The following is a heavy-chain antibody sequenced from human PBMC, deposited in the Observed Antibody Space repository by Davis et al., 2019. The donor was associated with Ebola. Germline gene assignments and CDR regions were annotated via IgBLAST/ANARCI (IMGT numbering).Heavy chain of an antibody. V-gene: IGHV1-18*01. CDR3: ARVGAPYYFAY. CDR1: GYTFSSYV. D-gene: IGHD1-26*01. J-gene: IGHJ4*02. Sequence: ASVKVSCKASGYTFSSYVITWVRQAPGQGLEWMGWISAYSGNTNYAQKLQGRVTMTTDTSTSTAYMDLRSLRSDDTAVYYCARVGAPYYFAYWGQGTLVTVSS. CDR2: ISAYSGNT.